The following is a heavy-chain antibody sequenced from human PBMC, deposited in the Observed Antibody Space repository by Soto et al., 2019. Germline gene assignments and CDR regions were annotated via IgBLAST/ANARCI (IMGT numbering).Heavy chain of an antibody. CDR2: INPNSGGT. CDR1: WYTFTGYY. Sequence: RVSCNASWYTFTGYYMHWGRQAPGQVLEWMGWINPNSGGTNYAQKFQGRVTMTRDTSISTAYMELSRLRSDDTAVYYCARGPIVVVPAAIQPGDDWGQGTLVTVSS. D-gene: IGHD2-2*02. CDR3: ARGPIVVVPAAIQPGDD. J-gene: IGHJ4*02. V-gene: IGHV1-2*02.